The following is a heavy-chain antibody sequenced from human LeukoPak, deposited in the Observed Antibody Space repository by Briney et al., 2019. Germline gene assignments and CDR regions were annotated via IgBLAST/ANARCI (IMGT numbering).Heavy chain of an antibody. CDR2: INETGSA. J-gene: IGHJ6*04. Sequence: PSETLSLTCAVYGGSFSGYYWGWIRQSPGKGLEWLGEINETGSANYNPSLKSRVTMSVDTFKNQFSLNLRSVTAADTAVYYCASQYYAILTGLYFDVWDKGTTVTISS. V-gene: IGHV4-34*01. CDR1: GGSFSGYY. CDR3: ASQYYAILTGLYFDV. D-gene: IGHD3-9*01.